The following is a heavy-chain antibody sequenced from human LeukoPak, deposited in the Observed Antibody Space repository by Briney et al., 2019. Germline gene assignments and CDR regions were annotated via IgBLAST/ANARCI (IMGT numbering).Heavy chain of an antibody. J-gene: IGHJ3*02. Sequence: SETLSLTCAVYGGSFSGYYWSWIRQPPGKGLEWIGEINHSGSTNYNPSLKSRVTISVDKSKNQFSLKLSSVTAADTAVYYCARDSFRVDDAFDIWGQGTMVTVSS. CDR3: ARDSFRVDDAFDI. CDR2: INHSGST. V-gene: IGHV4-34*01. CDR1: GGSFSGYY. D-gene: IGHD2-15*01.